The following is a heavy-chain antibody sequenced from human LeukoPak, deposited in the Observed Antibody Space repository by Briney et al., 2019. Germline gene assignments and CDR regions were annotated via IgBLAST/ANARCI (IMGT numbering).Heavy chain of an antibody. V-gene: IGHV3-23*01. CDR3: ARWAMRDYYYYGMDV. J-gene: IGHJ6*02. D-gene: IGHD2-2*01. CDR2: ISGSGGST. CDR1: GFTFSSYA. Sequence: RGSLRLSCAASGFTFSSYAMSWVRQAPGKGLEWVSAISGSGGSTYYEDSVKGRFTISRDNSKNTLYLQMNSLRAEDTAVYYCARWAMRDYYYYGMDVWGQGTTVTVSS.